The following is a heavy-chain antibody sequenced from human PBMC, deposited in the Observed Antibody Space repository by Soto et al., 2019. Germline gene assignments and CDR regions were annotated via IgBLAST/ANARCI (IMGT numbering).Heavy chain of an antibody. CDR2: IYYSGST. V-gene: IGHV4-59*01. CDR3: ARVGQQLVLGIDY. CDR1: GGSISSYY. D-gene: IGHD6-13*01. Sequence: SETLSLTCTVSGGSISSYYWSWIRQPPGKGLEWIGYIYYSGSTNYNPSLKSRVTISVDTSKNQFSLKLSSVTAADTAVYYCARVGQQLVLGIDYWGQGTLVTVS. J-gene: IGHJ4*02.